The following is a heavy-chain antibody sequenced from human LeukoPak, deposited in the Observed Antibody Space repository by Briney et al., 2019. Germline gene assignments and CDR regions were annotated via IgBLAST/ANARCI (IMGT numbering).Heavy chain of an antibody. J-gene: IGHJ4*02. V-gene: IGHV4-39*01. CDR1: GGSISSSSYY. CDR3: ARHGVGATNYFDY. D-gene: IGHD1-26*01. CDR2: IYYSGGT. Sequence: SETLSLTCTVSGGSISSSSYYWGWIRQPPGKGLEWIGSIYYSGGTYYNPSLKSRVTISVDTSKNQFSLKLSSVTAADTAVYYCARHGVGATNYFDYWGQGTLVTVSS.